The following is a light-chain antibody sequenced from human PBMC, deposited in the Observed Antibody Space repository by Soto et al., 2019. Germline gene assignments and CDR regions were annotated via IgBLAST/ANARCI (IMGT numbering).Light chain of an antibody. CDR1: QSIGSY. J-gene: IGKJ1*01. V-gene: IGKV3-11*01. CDR2: DAS. CDR3: QQRSNLPWT. Sequence: EIALTPSQDTLSLSPGDRATLSCRASQSIGSYLAWYQQKPGQAPRLLIYDASNRATGIPARFSGGGSGTDFTLTISSLEPEDFAVYYCQQRSNLPWTFGQGTKVDIK.